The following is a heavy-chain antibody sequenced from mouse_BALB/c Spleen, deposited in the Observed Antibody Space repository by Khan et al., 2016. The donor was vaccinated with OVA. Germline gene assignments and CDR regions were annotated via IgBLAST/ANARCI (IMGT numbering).Heavy chain of an antibody. CDR1: GFSLTSYG. CDR2: IWSDGST. V-gene: IGHV2-6*02. CDR3: ARWFDGYSSLYAMDY. D-gene: IGHD2-3*01. Sequence: QVQLQQSGPGLVAPSQSLSITCTVSGFSLTSYGVHWVRQPPGKGLEWLVVIWSDGSTTYNSVLNSRLSISKDNSKSQVFLKMNSLQTDDTAIYYCARWFDGYSSLYAMDYWGQGTSVTVSS. J-gene: IGHJ4*01.